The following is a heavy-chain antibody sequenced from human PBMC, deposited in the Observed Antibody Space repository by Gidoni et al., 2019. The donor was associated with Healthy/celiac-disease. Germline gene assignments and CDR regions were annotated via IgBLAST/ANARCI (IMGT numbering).Heavy chain of an antibody. J-gene: IGHJ4*02. V-gene: IGHV3-33*01. CDR3: ARMYSSGWYGFDY. CDR2: IWYDGSNK. Sequence: QVQLVESGGGVVQPGRSLRLSCSASGFTFSSHGMHWVRQAPGKGLEWVAVIWYDGSNKYYADSVKGRVTISRDNSKNTLYLQMNSLRAEDTAVYYCARMYSSGWYGFDYWGQGTLVTVSS. D-gene: IGHD6-19*01. CDR1: GFTFSSHG.